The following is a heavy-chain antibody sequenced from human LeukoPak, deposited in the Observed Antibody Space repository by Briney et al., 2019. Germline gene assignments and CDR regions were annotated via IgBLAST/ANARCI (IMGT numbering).Heavy chain of an antibody. D-gene: IGHD3-22*01. Sequence: GGSLRLSCAASGFTFSSYAMHWVRQAPGKGLEWVAVISYDGSNKYYADSVKGRFPISRDNSKNTLYLQMNSLRAEDTAVYYCARDYYDSSGYYGYWGQGTLVTVSS. V-gene: IGHV3-30-3*01. CDR1: GFTFSSYA. J-gene: IGHJ4*02. CDR2: ISYDGSNK. CDR3: ARDYYDSSGYYGY.